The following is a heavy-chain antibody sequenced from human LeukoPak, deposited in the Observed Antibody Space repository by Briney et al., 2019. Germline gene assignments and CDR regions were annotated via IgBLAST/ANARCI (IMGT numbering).Heavy chain of an antibody. CDR1: GFTFTYYT. CDR3: AKGRGPAATHPDY. J-gene: IGHJ4*02. CDR2: IYGSGGIT. D-gene: IGHD6-25*01. V-gene: IGHV3-23*01. Sequence: GGSLRLSCAASGFTFTYYTMTWVRQAPGKGLEWVSAIYGSGGITYYADSVKGRFTISRDDSKNTLYLQMNSLRAEDTAVYYCAKGRGPAATHPDYWGQGTLVTVSS.